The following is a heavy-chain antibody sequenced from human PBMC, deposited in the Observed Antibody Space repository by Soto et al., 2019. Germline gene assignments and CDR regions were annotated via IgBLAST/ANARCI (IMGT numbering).Heavy chain of an antibody. CDR2: MLHSGTT. CDR1: GDSVSSNKW. CDR3: ARLRSGSYYTPEYFQH. V-gene: IGHV4-4*02. Sequence: SETLSLTCAVSGDSVSSNKWWGWVRQSPGKGLEWIADMLHSGTTSYSPSLESRVTISVDTSKNQFSLKLSSVTAADTAVYYCARLRSGSYYTPEYFQHWGQGTLVTVSS. J-gene: IGHJ1*01. D-gene: IGHD1-26*01.